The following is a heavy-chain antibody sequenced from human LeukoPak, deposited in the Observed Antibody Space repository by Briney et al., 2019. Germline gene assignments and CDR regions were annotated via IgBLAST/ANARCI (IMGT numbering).Heavy chain of an antibody. Sequence: HPGGSLRPSCAASGFTLSSYDMHWVRQVTGKGLEWVSAIGVAGDTYYPGSVKGRFIITRENAKNSLYLQMNSLRVEDTAVYYCARDRHGMAVWGQGTTVVVSS. J-gene: IGHJ6*02. V-gene: IGHV3-13*01. CDR1: GFTLSSYD. CDR3: ARDRHGMAV. CDR2: IGVAGDT.